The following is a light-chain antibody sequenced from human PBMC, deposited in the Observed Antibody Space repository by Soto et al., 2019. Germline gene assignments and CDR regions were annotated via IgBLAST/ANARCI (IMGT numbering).Light chain of an antibody. Sequence: EIVLTQSPATLSVSPGERATLSCRASQSVSSKLAWYQQKRGQAPRLLIYGASTRATGIPVRFSGSGSGTEFTLTISSLQSEDFAVYYCQQYNEWFSITFGQGTRLEIK. CDR3: QQYNEWFSIT. CDR2: GAS. V-gene: IGKV3-15*01. CDR1: QSVSSK. J-gene: IGKJ5*01.